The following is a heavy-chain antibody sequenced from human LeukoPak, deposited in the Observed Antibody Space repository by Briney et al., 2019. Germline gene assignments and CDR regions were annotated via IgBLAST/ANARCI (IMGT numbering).Heavy chain of an antibody. CDR1: GGSFSGYY. Sequence: SETLSLTCAVYGGSFSGYYWSWIRQPPGKGLEWIGEINHSGSTNYNPSLKSRVTISVDTSKNQFSLKLSSVTATDTAVYYCARRPITMVRGVIRVRWFDPWGQGTLVTVSS. V-gene: IGHV4-34*01. CDR2: INHSGST. D-gene: IGHD3-10*01. CDR3: ARRPITMVRGVIRVRWFDP. J-gene: IGHJ5*02.